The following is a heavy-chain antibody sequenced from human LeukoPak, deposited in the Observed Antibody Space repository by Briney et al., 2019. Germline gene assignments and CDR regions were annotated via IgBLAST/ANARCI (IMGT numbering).Heavy chain of an antibody. CDR3: ARQWSGPHDAFDI. Sequence: SETLSLTCTASGGSISSSGYYWGWIRQPPGKGLEWIGSIYYSGSTYYNPSLKSRVTISVDTSKNQFSLKLSSVTAADTAVYYCARQWSGPHDAFDIWGQGTMVTVSS. V-gene: IGHV4-39*01. CDR1: GGSISSSGYY. CDR2: IYYSGST. J-gene: IGHJ3*02. D-gene: IGHD3-3*01.